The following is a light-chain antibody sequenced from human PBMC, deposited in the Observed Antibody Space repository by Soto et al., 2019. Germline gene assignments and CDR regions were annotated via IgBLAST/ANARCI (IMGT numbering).Light chain of an antibody. Sequence: QSALTQPRSVSGSPGQSVTISCTGTSSDVGGYDYVSWYQQHPGKAPKLIIYDVTKRPSGVPDRFSGFKSGNTASLTISGLQAEDEADYYCCSYAGRFTPLGTGTKVTVL. CDR1: SSDVGGYDY. CDR2: DVT. CDR3: CSYAGRFTP. V-gene: IGLV2-11*01. J-gene: IGLJ1*01.